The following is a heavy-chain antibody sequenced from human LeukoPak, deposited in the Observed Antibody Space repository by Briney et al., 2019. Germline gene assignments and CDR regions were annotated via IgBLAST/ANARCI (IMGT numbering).Heavy chain of an antibody. CDR2: INPNTGGT. J-gene: IGHJ4*02. CDR1: GYIFTGYY. Sequence: GASVKVSCKTSGYIFTGYYIHWVRQAPGQGLEWMGWINPNTGGTNYGQNFQGRVTITRDTSISTAYMELSRLTSDDTAVYYCARDIVTTITGEYWGRGTLVTVSP. V-gene: IGHV1-2*02. CDR3: ARDIVTTITGEY. D-gene: IGHD5-12*01.